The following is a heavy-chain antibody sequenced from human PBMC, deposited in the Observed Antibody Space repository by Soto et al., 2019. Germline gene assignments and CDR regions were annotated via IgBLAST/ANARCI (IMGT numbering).Heavy chain of an antibody. CDR3: ARDVKGVVGYGDYAV. V-gene: IGHV3-33*01. J-gene: IGHJ4*02. D-gene: IGHD4-17*01. CDR1: GFTFSSYG. CDR2: IWYDGSNK. Sequence: QVQLVESGGGVVQPGRSLRLSCAASGFTFSSYGMHWVRQAPGKGLEWVAVIWYDGSNKYYADSVKGRFTISRDNSKNTLYLQMNSLRAEDTAVYYCARDVKGVVGYGDYAVRGQGTLVTVSS.